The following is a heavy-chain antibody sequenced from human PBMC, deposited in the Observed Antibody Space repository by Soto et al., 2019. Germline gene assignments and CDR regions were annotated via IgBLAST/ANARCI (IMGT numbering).Heavy chain of an antibody. D-gene: IGHD4-17*01. J-gene: IGHJ6*01. V-gene: IGHV3-30*18. CDR2: ISYDGSNK. CDR3: AKDSTVTTSLYFYYYGFDV. Sequence: GGSLRLSCAASGFTFSSYGMHWVRQAPGKGLEWVAVISYDGSNKYYADSVKGRFIISRDNSNSTLYLQMDSLRGEDTAVYYCAKDSTVTTSLYFYYYGFDVWGQGTTVTVSS. CDR1: GFTFSSYG.